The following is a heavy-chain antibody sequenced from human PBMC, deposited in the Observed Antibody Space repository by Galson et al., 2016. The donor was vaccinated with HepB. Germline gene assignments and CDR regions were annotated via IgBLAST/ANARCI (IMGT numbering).Heavy chain of an antibody. CDR1: GFTFSDYY. CDR3: ARFKQYDSDGYYMYYFDS. J-gene: IGHJ4*02. CDR2: ISNIAGTI. V-gene: IGHV3-11*01. D-gene: IGHD3-22*01. Sequence: SLRLSCAASGFTFSDYYTSWIRQAPGRGLEWISYISNIAGTIYYADSVKGRFTISRDNAKTSLYLQMNSVRAEDTAVYYCARFKQYDSDGYYMYYFDSWGQGTRVTVSS.